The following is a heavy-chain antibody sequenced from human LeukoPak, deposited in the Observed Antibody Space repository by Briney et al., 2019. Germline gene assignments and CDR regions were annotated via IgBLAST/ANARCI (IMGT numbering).Heavy chain of an antibody. Sequence: GSLRLSCAAPGVTSSPNVMHWVRQAPGKGLEWVAVMLFDGTNKRYAESVKGRFTVSRDNSKNSVYLQMNSLRLDDTAIYYCVRESLLFLAVDGPFDYWGQGTLVTVSS. J-gene: IGHJ4*02. CDR3: VRESLLFLAVDGPFDY. CDR2: MLFDGTNK. V-gene: IGHV3-30-3*01. D-gene: IGHD6-13*01. CDR1: GVTSSPNV.